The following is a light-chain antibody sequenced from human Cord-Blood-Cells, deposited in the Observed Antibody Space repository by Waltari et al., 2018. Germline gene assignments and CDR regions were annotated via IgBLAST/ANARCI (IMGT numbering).Light chain of an antibody. J-gene: IGKJ4*01. V-gene: IGKV1-33*01. CDR2: DAS. Sequence: DIQMTQSPSSLSASVGDRVTITCQASQDISNYLNWYQQKPGKAPKLLLYDASNLETGVPSRFSGSGSGTDFTFTISSLQPEDIATYDCQQYDNLPLTFGGGTKVEIK. CDR3: QQYDNLPLT. CDR1: QDISNY.